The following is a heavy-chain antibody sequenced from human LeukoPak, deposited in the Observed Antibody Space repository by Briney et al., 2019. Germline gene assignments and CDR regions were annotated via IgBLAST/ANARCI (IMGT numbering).Heavy chain of an antibody. CDR1: GFSLTTSGMS. CDR2: IDWDDDK. J-gene: IGHJ6*03. Sequence: SGPALVKPTETLTLTCTFSGFSLTTSGMSVTWIRQPPGKALEWLARIDWDDDKYYSTSLKTRLTISKDTSKNQVVLTMINMDPVDTATYHCARKSRANGAGYMDVWGNGTTVTVSS. CDR3: ARKSRANGAGYMDV. V-gene: IGHV2-70*11. D-gene: IGHD3-10*01.